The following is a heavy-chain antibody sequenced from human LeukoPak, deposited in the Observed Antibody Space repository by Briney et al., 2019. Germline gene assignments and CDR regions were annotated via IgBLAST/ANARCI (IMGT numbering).Heavy chain of an antibody. CDR3: ARVGGYGPPFDY. CDR1: GYTFTSYA. V-gene: IGHV1-3*01. Sequence: GASVKVSCKASGYTFTSYAMHWVRQAPGQRLEWMGWINAGNGNTKYSQKFQGRVTITRDTSASTAYMELSSLRSEDTAVYYCARVGGYGPPFDYWGQGTLVTVSS. J-gene: IGHJ4*02. D-gene: IGHD5-18*01. CDR2: INAGNGNT.